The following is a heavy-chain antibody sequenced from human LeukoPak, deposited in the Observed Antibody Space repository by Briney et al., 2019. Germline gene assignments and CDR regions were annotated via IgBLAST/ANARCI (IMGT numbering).Heavy chain of an antibody. Sequence: PGRSLRLSCTASGFTFGDYAMSWVRQAPGKGLEWVSYISSSSSTIYYADSVKGRFTISRDNAKNSLYLQMNSLRAEDTAVYYCARDFSHHIVLMVYAIPHMDVWGKGTTVTVSS. V-gene: IGHV3-48*01. CDR3: ARDFSHHIVLMVYAIPHMDV. CDR1: GFTFGDYA. CDR2: ISSSSSTI. D-gene: IGHD2-8*01. J-gene: IGHJ6*03.